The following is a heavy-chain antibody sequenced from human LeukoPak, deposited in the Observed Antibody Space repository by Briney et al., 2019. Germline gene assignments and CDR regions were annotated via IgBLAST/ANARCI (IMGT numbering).Heavy chain of an antibody. D-gene: IGHD2-2*01. CDR2: IKSKTDGGTT. CDR3: TTVGCTTTSCYVDF. J-gene: IGHJ4*02. V-gene: IGHV3-15*01. Sequence: GGSLRLSCVASGFTISNAWMSWVRQAPGKGLEWVGRIKSKTDGGTTDYAAPVKGRFTISRDDSKTTLYLQMNSLKTEDTAVYYCTTVGCTTTSCYVDFWGQGTLVTVSS. CDR1: GFTISNAW.